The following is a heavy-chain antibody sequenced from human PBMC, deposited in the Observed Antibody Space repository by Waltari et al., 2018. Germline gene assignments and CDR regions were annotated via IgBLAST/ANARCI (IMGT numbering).Heavy chain of an antibody. D-gene: IGHD3-10*01. CDR1: CFTFSKFA. CDR3: AKRFGSGSFDY. V-gene: IGHV3-23*01. Sequence: EVQLLVSGGVLVQPGGSLRLSCHASCFTFSKFAINWVRQAPGKGLEWVSDISGGGGGTNYADSVKGRFTISRDNSKNILFLQMNTLRAEDTAIYYCAKRFGSGSFDYWGQGTLVTVSS. J-gene: IGHJ4*02. CDR2: ISGGGGGT.